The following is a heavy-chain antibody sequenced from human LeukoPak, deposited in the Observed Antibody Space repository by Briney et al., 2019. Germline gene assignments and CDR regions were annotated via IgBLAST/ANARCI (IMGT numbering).Heavy chain of an antibody. CDR2: IYYSGST. Sequence: SETLSLTCTVSGGSISSSSYYWGWIRQPPGKGLEWIGSIYYSGSTYYNPSLKSRVTISVDTSNNQFSLKLSSVTAADTAVYYCARDRGYYDSSGDFDLWGRGTLVTVSS. J-gene: IGHJ2*01. D-gene: IGHD3-22*01. CDR3: ARDRGYYDSSGDFDL. CDR1: GGSISSSSYY. V-gene: IGHV4-39*07.